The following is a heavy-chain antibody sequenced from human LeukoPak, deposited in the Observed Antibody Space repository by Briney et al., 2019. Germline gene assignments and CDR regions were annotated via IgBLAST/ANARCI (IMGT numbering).Heavy chain of an antibody. J-gene: IGHJ4*02. Sequence: PGGSLTLSCAASGFTFSSYEMNWVRQAPGKGLEWVSYISSSGSTIYYADSVKGRFTISRDNAKNSLYLQMNSLRAEDTAVYYCARVSRLQSFDYWGQGTLVTVSS. D-gene: IGHD5-24*01. V-gene: IGHV3-48*03. CDR1: GFTFSSYE. CDR2: ISSSGSTI. CDR3: ARVSRLQSFDY.